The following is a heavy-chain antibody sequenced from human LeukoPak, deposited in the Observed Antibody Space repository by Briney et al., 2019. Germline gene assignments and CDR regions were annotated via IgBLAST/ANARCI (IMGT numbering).Heavy chain of an antibody. CDR2: ISSANSHI. D-gene: IGHD5-24*01. J-gene: IGHJ4*02. CDR1: GFSLSNYA. Sequence: GGSLRLSCVVSGFSLSNYAMNWVRQAPGKGPEWVSYISSANSHIYYADSVKGRFIISRDNAKNSLYLQMNSLRAEDTAVYYCAREFERWLQFGANDYWGQGTLVTASS. V-gene: IGHV3-21*01. CDR3: AREFERWLQFGANDY.